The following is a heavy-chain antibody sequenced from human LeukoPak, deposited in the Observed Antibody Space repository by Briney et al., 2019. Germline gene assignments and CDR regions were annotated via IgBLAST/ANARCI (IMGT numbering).Heavy chain of an antibody. J-gene: IGHJ1*01. CDR2: IYHSGST. D-gene: IGHD3-22*01. CDR1: GYSISSGYH. CDR3: ARVVQSTDSSGFYLPEYFQH. Sequence: PSETLSLTCTVSGYSISSGYHWGWIRQPPGKGLEWIGSIYHSGSTYYNPSLKSRVTISVDTSKNQFSLKLSSVTAADTAVYYCARVVQSTDSSGFYLPEYFQHWGQGTLVTVSS. V-gene: IGHV4-38-2*02.